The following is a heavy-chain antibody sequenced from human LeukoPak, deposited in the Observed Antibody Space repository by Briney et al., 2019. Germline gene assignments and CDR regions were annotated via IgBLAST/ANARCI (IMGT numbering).Heavy chain of an antibody. CDR1: GFTFSNAW. J-gene: IGHJ4*02. CDR2: IKSKTDGGTT. CDR3: TTGVAARDFDY. V-gene: IGHV3-15*01. D-gene: IGHD6-6*01. Sequence: GGSLRLSCAASGFTFSNAWMSWFRQAPGKGLEWVGRIKSKTDGGTTDYAAPVKGRFTISRDDSKNTLYLQMNSLKTEDTAVYYCTTGVAARDFDYWGQGTLVTASS.